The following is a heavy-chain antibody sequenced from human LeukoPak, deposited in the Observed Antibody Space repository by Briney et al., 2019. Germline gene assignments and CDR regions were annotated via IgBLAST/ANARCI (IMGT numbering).Heavy chain of an antibody. CDR1: GFTFSSYG. CDR2: ISYDGSNK. Sequence: GGSLRLSCAASGFTFSSYGMHWVRQAPGKGLEWVAVISYDGSNKYYADSVKGRFTISRDNSKNTLYLQMNSLRAEDTAVYYCARDSPGGYYDILTGYRMSAFDIWGQGTMVTVSS. CDR3: ARDSPGGYYDILTGYRMSAFDI. V-gene: IGHV3-30*03. J-gene: IGHJ3*02. D-gene: IGHD3-9*01.